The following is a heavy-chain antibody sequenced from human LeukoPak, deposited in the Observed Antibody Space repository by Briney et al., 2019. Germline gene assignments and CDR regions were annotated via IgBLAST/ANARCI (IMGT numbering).Heavy chain of an antibody. Sequence: ASVKVSCKASGYTFTSYDINWVRQATGQGLEWMGWMNPNSGNTGYAQKFQGRVTMTTDTSTSTAYMELRSLRSDDTAVYYCARDRSSTSLGGDTWGQGTLVTVSS. J-gene: IGHJ5*02. CDR1: GYTFTSYD. V-gene: IGHV1-8*01. CDR3: ARDRSSTSLGGDT. CDR2: MNPNSGNT. D-gene: IGHD2-2*01.